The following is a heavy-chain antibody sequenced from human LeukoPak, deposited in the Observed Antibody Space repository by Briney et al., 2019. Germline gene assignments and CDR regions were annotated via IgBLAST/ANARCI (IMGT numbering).Heavy chain of an antibody. CDR1: GYTFTGYY. Sequence: ASVKVSCKASGYTFTGYYMYWVRQAPGQGLEWMGRINPNSGGTNYAQKFQGRVTMTRDTSTSTAYMELSRLTSDDTAVYYCARGSGGSYKFDYWGRRTLVTVSS. D-gene: IGHD6-19*01. V-gene: IGHV1-2*06. CDR2: INPNSGGT. J-gene: IGHJ4*02. CDR3: ARGSGGSYKFDY.